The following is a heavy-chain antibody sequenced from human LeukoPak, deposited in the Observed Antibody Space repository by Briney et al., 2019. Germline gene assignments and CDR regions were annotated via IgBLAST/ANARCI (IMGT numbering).Heavy chain of an antibody. CDR2: IIPVFATT. CDR3: AGGGSSSFADFDY. D-gene: IGHD3-3*01. Sequence: PVKVSCKASGGTFSSYAISWVRQAPGQGLEWMGGIIPVFATTNYAQKFQGRVTISADESTNTAYMDLSSLRSEDTAIYYCAGGGSSSFADFDYWGQGTLVAVSS. J-gene: IGHJ4*02. CDR1: GGTFSSYA. V-gene: IGHV1-69*13.